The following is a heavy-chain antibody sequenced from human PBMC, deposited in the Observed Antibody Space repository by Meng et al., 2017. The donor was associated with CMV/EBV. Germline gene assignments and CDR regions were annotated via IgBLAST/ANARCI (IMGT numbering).Heavy chain of an antibody. J-gene: IGHJ6*02. CDR3: ARVGGVVPAYYYGMDV. CDR2: INPGDGNT. V-gene: IGHV1-46*01. D-gene: IGHD2-2*01. CDR1: GYTFITYY. Sequence: ASVKVSCKSSGYTFITYYMNWVRQAPGQGLEWMGIINPGDGNTKYAQKFQGRVTLTRDTSTSTVYMELGSLRSEDTAVYYCARVGGVVPAYYYGMDVWGQGTTVTVSS.